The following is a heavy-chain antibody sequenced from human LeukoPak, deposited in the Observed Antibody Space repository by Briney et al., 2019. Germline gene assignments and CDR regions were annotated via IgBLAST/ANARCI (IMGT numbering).Heavy chain of an antibody. CDR2: MNPNSGNT. CDR1: GYTFTSYD. J-gene: IGHJ4*02. Sequence: ASVKVSCKASGYTFTSYDINWVRQATGQGLEWMGWMNPNSGNTGYAQKFQGRVTITRNTSISTAYMELSSLRAEDTAVYYCARTSGSYSLVYFDYWGQGTLVTVSS. CDR3: ARTSGSYSLVYFDY. D-gene: IGHD1-26*01. V-gene: IGHV1-8*03.